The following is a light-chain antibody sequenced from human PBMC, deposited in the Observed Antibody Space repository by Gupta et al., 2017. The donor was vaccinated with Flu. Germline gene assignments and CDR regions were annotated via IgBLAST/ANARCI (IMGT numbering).Light chain of an antibody. CDR1: SSDVGAYNY. CDR2: EIT. CDR3: CSYTSSSTYV. Sequence: QSALTQPASVSGAPGQSRTISCTGTSSDVGAYNYVYWHQQHPGKAPKLIIYEITNRPPGVSDRFSGSKSGDTASLTISGLQAEDEADYYCCSYTSSSTYVFGTGTRVTVL. V-gene: IGLV2-14*01. J-gene: IGLJ1*01.